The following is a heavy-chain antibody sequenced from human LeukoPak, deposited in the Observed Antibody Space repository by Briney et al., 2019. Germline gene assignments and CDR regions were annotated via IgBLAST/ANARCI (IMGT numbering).Heavy chain of an antibody. Sequence: GGSLRISCAASGFTFSSYAMSWVRQAPGKGLEWVSAISGSGGSTYYADSVKGRFTISRDNSKNTLYLQMNSLRAEDTAVYYCAKEPPAYYYDSSGYYDYWGQGTLVTVSS. CDR1: GFTFSSYA. V-gene: IGHV3-23*01. D-gene: IGHD3-22*01. CDR2: ISGSGGST. J-gene: IGHJ4*02. CDR3: AKEPPAYYYDSSGYYDY.